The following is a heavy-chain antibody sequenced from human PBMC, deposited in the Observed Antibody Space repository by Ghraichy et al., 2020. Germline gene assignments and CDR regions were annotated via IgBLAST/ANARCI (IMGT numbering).Heavy chain of an antibody. D-gene: IGHD3-10*01. CDR1: GFTFSSYW. CDR3: AISMDRGAVDVYYYGVDV. V-gene: IGHV3-7*03. CDR2: IKEDGSGK. J-gene: IGHJ6*02. Sequence: GSLRLSCAASGFTFSSYWMSWVRQAPGKGLEWVANIKEDGSGKYYVDSVRGRFTISRDNTKNSLYLQMSSLRAEDTAVYYCAISMDRGAVDVYYYGVDVWGQGTTVTVSS.